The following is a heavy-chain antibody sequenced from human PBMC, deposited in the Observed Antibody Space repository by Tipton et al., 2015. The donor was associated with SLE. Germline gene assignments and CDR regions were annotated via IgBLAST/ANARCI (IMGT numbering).Heavy chain of an antibody. Sequence: SLRLSCAASGFTFSNYWMNWVRQAPGKGLEWVANIKQDGSERYYVDSVEGRFAISRDNAKNSLFLQMNSLRAEDTAVYYCARQGTGFGSGRDDYWGQGILVTVSS. CDR3: ARQGTGFGSGRDDY. CDR2: IKQDGSER. D-gene: IGHD1-14*01. J-gene: IGHJ4*02. CDR1: GFTFSNYW. V-gene: IGHV3-7*01.